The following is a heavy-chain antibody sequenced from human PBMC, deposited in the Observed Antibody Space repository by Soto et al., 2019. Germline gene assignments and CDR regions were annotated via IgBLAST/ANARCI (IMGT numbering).Heavy chain of an antibody. J-gene: IGHJ6*03. Sequence: QVQLQQWGAGLLKPSETLSLTCAVYGGSFSGSYWSWVRQSPGKGLEWIGEINDRGSANYNPSLKSRVALSVDASKSQFSLKLTSVAAADTAVYYCARGSGWYIDDYYTMDVWGQGTTVTVSS. CDR1: GGSFSGSY. D-gene: IGHD6-19*01. CDR2: INDRGSA. V-gene: IGHV4-34*01. CDR3: ARGSGWYIDDYYTMDV.